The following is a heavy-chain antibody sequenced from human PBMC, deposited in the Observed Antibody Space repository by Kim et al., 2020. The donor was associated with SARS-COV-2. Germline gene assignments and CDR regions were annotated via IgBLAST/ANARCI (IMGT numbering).Heavy chain of an antibody. V-gene: IGHV4-59*01. CDR3: ARGRLAGLYDAFEI. CDR1: DGSISNYY. D-gene: IGHD6-19*01. CDR2: GHYNGGT. Sequence: SETLSLTCIVSDGSISNYYWTWIRQPPGKGLEWIGYGHYNGGTNYNLFLKSRATISLDMSKNHFSLKLTSMTTADTALYFCARGRLAGLYDAFEIWGQGTMITVSS. J-gene: IGHJ3*02.